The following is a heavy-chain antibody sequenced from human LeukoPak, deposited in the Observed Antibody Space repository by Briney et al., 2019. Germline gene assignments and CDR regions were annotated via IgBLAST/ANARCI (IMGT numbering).Heavy chain of an antibody. V-gene: IGHV4-34*01. CDR2: IDHSGST. J-gene: IGHJ4*02. D-gene: IGHD6-19*01. CDR1: GGSFSGFH. Sequence: SETLSLTCAVYGGSFSGFHWNWIRQPPGKGLEWTGSIDHSGSTYYNPSLKSRITISVDTSKNQFSLKLSSVTAADTAVYYCARDSALAQAVMFDYWGQGTLVTVSS. CDR3: ARDSALAQAVMFDY.